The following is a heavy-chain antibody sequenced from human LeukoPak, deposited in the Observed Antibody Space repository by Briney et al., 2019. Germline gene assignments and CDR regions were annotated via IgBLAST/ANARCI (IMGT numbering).Heavy chain of an antibody. CDR1: GFTFSNFA. J-gene: IGHJ4*02. CDR3: VRDPRREYYYGSGSFLDY. Sequence: PGGSLRLSCAGSGFTFSNFAMHWVRQAPGKGLEWVAVMSFNGDNYYYADSVNGRFTISRDNPNNVLYLQMNSLRVDDTAVYYCVRDPRREYYYGSGSFLDYWGQGTLVTVSS. D-gene: IGHD3-10*01. CDR2: MSFNGDNY. V-gene: IGHV3-30-3*01.